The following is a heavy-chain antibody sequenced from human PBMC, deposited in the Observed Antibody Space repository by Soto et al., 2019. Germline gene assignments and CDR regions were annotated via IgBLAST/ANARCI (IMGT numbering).Heavy chain of an antibody. CDR2: IKQDGSEK. CDR3: ARVNVYYYYGRDV. CDR1: EFPYSRYL. V-gene: IGHV3-7*03. J-gene: IGHJ6*02. Sequence: AGTLTLSGASSEFPYSRYLNSWARKAPGKGLEWVANIKQDGSEKYYVDSVKGRFTISRDNAKNSLYLQMNSLRAEDTAVYYCARVNVYYYYGRDVWGQGATVTGS.